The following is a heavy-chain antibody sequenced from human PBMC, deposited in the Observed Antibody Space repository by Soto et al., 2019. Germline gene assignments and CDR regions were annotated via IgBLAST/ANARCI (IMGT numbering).Heavy chain of an antibody. CDR1: AFTVSNAW. CDR3: TTRTAMVD. J-gene: IGHJ4*02. CDR2: VIIKAYGGTA. D-gene: IGHD5-18*01. V-gene: IGHV3-15*07. Sequence: GGSLRLSCVASAFTVSNAWMNWVRQAPGKGLEWFGHVIIKAYGGTADYAAPVXXRFTISRDDAKXTVYRQVNGLKTEDTAVYFCTTRTAMVDWGQGX.